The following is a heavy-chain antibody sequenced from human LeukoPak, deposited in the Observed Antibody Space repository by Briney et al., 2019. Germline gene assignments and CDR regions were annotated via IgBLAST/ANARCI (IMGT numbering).Heavy chain of an antibody. V-gene: IGHV1-69*05. CDR2: IIPIFGTV. Sequence: SVKVSCKASGGTFSSYAISWVRQAPGQGLEWMGGIIPIFGTVNYAQKFQGRVTITTDESTSTAYMELSSLRSEDTAVYYCARTYYDFWSFFDYWGQGTLVTVSS. CDR1: GGTFSSYA. J-gene: IGHJ4*02. D-gene: IGHD3-3*01. CDR3: ARTYYDFWSFFDY.